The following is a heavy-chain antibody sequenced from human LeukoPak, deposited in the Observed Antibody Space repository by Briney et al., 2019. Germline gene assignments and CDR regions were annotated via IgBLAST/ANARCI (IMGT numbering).Heavy chain of an antibody. D-gene: IGHD3-3*01. Sequence: SETLSLTCAVYGGSFSDFYWNWIRQPPGKGLGWIGEINHNGSTNYNPSLKSRVTISVDTSKNQFSLKLSSVTAADTAVYYCARGARYDFWSGFWSRLGGPRGAFDIWGQGTMVTVSS. V-gene: IGHV4-34*01. CDR2: INHNGST. CDR3: ARGARYDFWSGFWSRLGGPRGAFDI. J-gene: IGHJ3*02. CDR1: GGSFSDFY.